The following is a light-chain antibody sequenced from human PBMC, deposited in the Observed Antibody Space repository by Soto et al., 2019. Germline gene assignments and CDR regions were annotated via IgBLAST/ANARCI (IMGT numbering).Light chain of an antibody. Sequence: DIQMTQSPSTLSASVGDRVTFTCRASQSVSIWLAWYQQKPGKAPKLLISGASTLESGVPSRFSGSGSGTEFTLTISSLQPGDFATYYCQQYKNYLTFGQGTKVYIK. J-gene: IGKJ1*01. CDR2: GAS. V-gene: IGKV1-5*01. CDR1: QSVSIW. CDR3: QQYKNYLT.